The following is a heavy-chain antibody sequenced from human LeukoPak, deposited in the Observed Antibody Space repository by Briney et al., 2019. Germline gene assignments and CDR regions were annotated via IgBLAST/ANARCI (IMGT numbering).Heavy chain of an antibody. D-gene: IGHD3-3*01. J-gene: IGHJ5*02. CDR2: IIAIFGTA. Sequence: SVKVSCKASGGTFSSYAISWVRQAPGQGLEWMGGIIAIFGTANYAQKFQGRVTITADESTSTAYMELSSLRSEDTAVYYCARGLYDFWSGFENWFDPWGQGTLVTVSS. V-gene: IGHV1-69*13. CDR1: GGTFSSYA. CDR3: ARGLYDFWSGFENWFDP.